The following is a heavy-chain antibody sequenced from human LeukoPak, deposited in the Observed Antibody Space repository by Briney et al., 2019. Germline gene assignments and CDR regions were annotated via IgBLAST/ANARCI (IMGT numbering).Heavy chain of an antibody. CDR3: ARIKYGSGSYYDAFDI. CDR2: INPNSGGT. CDR1: GYTFTGYY. V-gene: IGHV1-2*02. J-gene: IGHJ3*02. Sequence: ASVKVSCKASGYTFTGYYMHRVRQAPGQGLEWMGWINPNSGGTNYAQKFQGRVTMTRDTSISTAYMELSRLRSDDTAVYYCARIKYGSGSYYDAFDIWGQGTMVTVSS. D-gene: IGHD3-10*01.